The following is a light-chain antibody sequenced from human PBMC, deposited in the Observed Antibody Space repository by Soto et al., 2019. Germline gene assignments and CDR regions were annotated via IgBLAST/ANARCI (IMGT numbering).Light chain of an antibody. CDR1: QSLLHSNGYDS. V-gene: IGKV2-28*01. CDR3: MQALQSPTT. CDR2: LGS. J-gene: IGKJ1*01. Sequence: EIVMTQSPLSLPVTPGEPASISCRSSQSLLHSNGYDSLDWYLQKPGQSPQLLINLGSNRASGVPARFSGSGSGTDFTLKISRVEADDVGVYYCMQALQSPTTFGQGTKVEIK.